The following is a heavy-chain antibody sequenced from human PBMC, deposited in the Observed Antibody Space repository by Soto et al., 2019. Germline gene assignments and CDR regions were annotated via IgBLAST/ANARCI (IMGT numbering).Heavy chain of an antibody. J-gene: IGHJ5*02. CDR3: TRDASRDSSARGWFDP. D-gene: IGHD6-13*01. V-gene: IGHV3-21*01. Sequence: PGGSLRLSCAASGFTFRGFTMNWVRQAPGKGLEWVSTISSNSAYIYYTDALRGRFTISRDNAKNSLHLQMNSLRAEDTAVYYCTRDASRDSSARGWFDPWGPGTLVTAPQ. CDR1: GFTFRGFT. CDR2: ISSNSAYI.